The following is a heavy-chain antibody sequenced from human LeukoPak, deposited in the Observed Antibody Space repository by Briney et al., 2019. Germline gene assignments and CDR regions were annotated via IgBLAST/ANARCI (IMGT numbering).Heavy chain of an antibody. CDR2: IYYSGST. J-gene: IGHJ4*02. CDR3: ASYSYYYDSSGYFDY. Sequence: RTSETLSLTCTVSGGSISSYYWSWIRQPPGKGLEWIGYIYYSGSTNYNPSLKSRVTISVDTSKNQFSPKLSSVTAADTAVYYCASYSYYYDSSGYFDYWGQGTLVTVSS. CDR1: GGSISSYY. V-gene: IGHV4-59*01. D-gene: IGHD3-22*01.